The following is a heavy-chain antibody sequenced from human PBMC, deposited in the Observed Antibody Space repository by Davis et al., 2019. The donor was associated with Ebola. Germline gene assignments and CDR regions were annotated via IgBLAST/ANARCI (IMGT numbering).Heavy chain of an antibody. J-gene: IGHJ4*02. D-gene: IGHD6-6*01. CDR1: GGSISSGDYY. V-gene: IGHV4-30-4*01. Sequence: PSETLSLTCTVSGGSISSGDYYWSWIRQPPGKGLEWLGYIYYSGSTYYNPSLKSRVTISVDTAKNQFSLKLSSVTAADTAVYYCARDNIAARLDYWGQGTLVTVSS. CDR3: ARDNIAARLDY. CDR2: IYYSGST.